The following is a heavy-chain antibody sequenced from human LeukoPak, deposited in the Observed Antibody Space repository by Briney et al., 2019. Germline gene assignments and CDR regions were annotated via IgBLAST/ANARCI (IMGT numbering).Heavy chain of an antibody. CDR1: GFTFSSYG. CDR3: AKDGSEADYDYYYYYMDV. D-gene: IGHD3-16*01. J-gene: IGHJ6*03. Sequence: GGSLRLSCAASGFTFSSYGMLGVRQAPAKGREWVAFIRYDGSNKYYADSVKGRFTISRDNSKNTLYLQMNSLRAEDTAVYYCAKDGSEADYDYYYYYMDVWGKGTTVTVSS. V-gene: IGHV3-30*02. CDR2: IRYDGSNK.